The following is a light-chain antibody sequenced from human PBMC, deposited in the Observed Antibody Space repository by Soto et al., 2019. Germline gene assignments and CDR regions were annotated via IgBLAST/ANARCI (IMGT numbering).Light chain of an antibody. CDR1: QSVSNN. Sequence: EVVLTQSPCTLSLSPGERATLSCRASQSVSNNYLAWYQQQPGQAHRLLIYGAATRAAGIPARFSGSGSGTEVTLTTISLQSEDFVVYYCQQYNNWHPITFGQGTRLEI. CDR2: GAA. J-gene: IGKJ5*01. V-gene: IGKV3-15*01. CDR3: QQYNNWHPIT.